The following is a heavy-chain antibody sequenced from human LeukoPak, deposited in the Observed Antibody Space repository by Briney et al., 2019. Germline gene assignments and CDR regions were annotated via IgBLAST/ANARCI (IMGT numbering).Heavy chain of an antibody. Sequence: ASVKVSCKASGYTFTSYYMHWVRQAPGQGLEWMGIINPSGGSTSYAQKFQGRVTLTRDMSTSTDYLELSSLRSEDTAVYYCARHGRKQPLRYSDYYMDVWGKGTTVTVSS. V-gene: IGHV1-46*01. J-gene: IGHJ6*03. CDR2: INPSGGST. D-gene: IGHD1-1*01. CDR1: GYTFTSYY. CDR3: ARHGRKQPLRYSDYYMDV.